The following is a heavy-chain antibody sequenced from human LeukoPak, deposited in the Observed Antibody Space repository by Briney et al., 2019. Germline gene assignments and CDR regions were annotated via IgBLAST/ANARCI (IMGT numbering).Heavy chain of an antibody. CDR1: GFTFSSYA. Sequence: GGSLRLSCAASGFTFSSYAMSWVRQAPGKGLEWVSAISGSGGSTYYADSVKGRFTISRDNSKNTLYLQMNSLRAEDTAVYYCAKVGSSSWYVPYFDYWGQGTLVTVSS. CDR2: ISGSGGST. J-gene: IGHJ4*02. CDR3: AKVGSSSWYVPYFDY. V-gene: IGHV3-23*01. D-gene: IGHD6-13*01.